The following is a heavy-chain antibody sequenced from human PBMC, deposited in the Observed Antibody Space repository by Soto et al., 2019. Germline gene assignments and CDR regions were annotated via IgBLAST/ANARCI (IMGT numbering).Heavy chain of an antibody. Sequence: PGGSLRLSCAASGFTFSSYSMNWVRQAPGKGLEWVSSISSSSSYIYYADSVKGRFTISRDNAKNSLYLQMNSLRAEDTAVYYCARAPSPCSGGSCSCRLTWFDPWGQGTLVTVSS. J-gene: IGHJ5*02. D-gene: IGHD2-15*01. V-gene: IGHV3-21*01. CDR3: ARAPSPCSGGSCSCRLTWFDP. CDR1: GFTFSSYS. CDR2: ISSSSSYI.